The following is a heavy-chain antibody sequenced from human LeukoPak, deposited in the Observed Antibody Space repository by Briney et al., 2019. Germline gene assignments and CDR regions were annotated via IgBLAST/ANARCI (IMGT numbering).Heavy chain of an antibody. CDR1: GGSISSYY. CDR2: IYTSGST. D-gene: IGHD5-18*01. Sequence: SETLSLTCTVSGGSISSYYWSWLRQPARKGLEWIGRIYTSGSTNYNPSLKSRVTMSVDSSKNQFSLKLSSVTAADTAVYYCARDSSVRGYSLYYFDYWGQGTLVTVSS. CDR3: ARDSSVRGYSLYYFDY. V-gene: IGHV4-4*07. J-gene: IGHJ4*02.